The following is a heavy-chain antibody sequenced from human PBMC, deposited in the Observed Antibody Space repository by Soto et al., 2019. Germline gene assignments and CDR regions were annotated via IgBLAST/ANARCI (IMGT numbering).Heavy chain of an antibody. CDR1: GFTFISYA. CDR3: AKDRSQWLVPRAPFDY. Sequence: LRLSCAASGFTFISYAMSWVRQAPGKGLEWVSAISGSGGSTYYADSVKGRFTISRDNSKNTLYLQMNSLRAEGTAVYYCAKDRSQWLVPRAPFDYWGQGTLVTVSS. CDR2: ISGSGGST. D-gene: IGHD6-19*01. J-gene: IGHJ4*02. V-gene: IGHV3-23*01.